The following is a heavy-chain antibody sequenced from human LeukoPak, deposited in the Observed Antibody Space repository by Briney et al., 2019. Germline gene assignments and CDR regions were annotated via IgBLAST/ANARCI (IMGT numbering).Heavy chain of an antibody. D-gene: IGHD6-13*01. CDR2: IYYSGST. J-gene: IGHJ4*02. Sequence: SETLSLTCTVSGGSISSSSYYWGWIRQPPGKGLEWIGSIYYSGSTYYNPSLKSRVTISVDTSKNQFSLKLSSVTAADTAVYYCASEMQQLVTYWGQGTLVTVPS. CDR1: GGSISSSSYY. CDR3: ASEMQQLVTY. V-gene: IGHV4-39*01.